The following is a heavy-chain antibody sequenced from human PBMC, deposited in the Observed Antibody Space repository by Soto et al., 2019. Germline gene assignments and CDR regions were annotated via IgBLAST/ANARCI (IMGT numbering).Heavy chain of an antibody. CDR1: GFTFSSYA. J-gene: IGHJ2*01. Sequence: QVQLVESGGGVVQPGRSLRLSCAASGFTFSSYAMHWVRQAPGKGLEWVAVISYDGSNKYYTDSVKGRFTISRDYSKNMLYLQMNSLRAEDTAVYYCARPLWRDDYNWGYFDLWGRGTLVTVSS. V-gene: IGHV3-30-3*01. CDR3: ARPLWRDDYNWGYFDL. D-gene: IGHD4-4*01. CDR2: ISYDGSNK.